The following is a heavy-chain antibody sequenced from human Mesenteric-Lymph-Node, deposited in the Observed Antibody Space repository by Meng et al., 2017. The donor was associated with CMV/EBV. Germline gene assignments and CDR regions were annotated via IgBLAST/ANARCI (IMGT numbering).Heavy chain of an antibody. V-gene: IGHV4-34*01. CDR1: GGSFSGYY. Sequence: GSLRLSCAVYGGSFSGYYWSWIRQPPGKGLEWIGEINHSGSTNYNPSLKSRVTISVDTSKNQFSLKLSSVTAADTAVYYCARVPRYCTNGVCYYYYYGMDVWGQGTTVTVSS. CDR2: INHSGST. CDR3: ARVPRYCTNGVCYYYYYGMDV. J-gene: IGHJ6*02. D-gene: IGHD2-8*01.